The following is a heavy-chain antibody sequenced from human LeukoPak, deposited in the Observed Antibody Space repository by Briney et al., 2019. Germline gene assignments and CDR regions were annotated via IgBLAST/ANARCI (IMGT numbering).Heavy chain of an antibody. CDR3: ARLRSYDFWSGYYPIFDY. Sequence: SETLSLTCTVSGGSISSYYWSWIRQPPGKGLEWIGYIYYSGSTNYNPSLKSRVTIPVDTSKNQFSLKLSSVTAADTAVYYCARLRSYDFWSGYYPIFDYWGQGTLVTVSS. J-gene: IGHJ4*02. D-gene: IGHD3-3*01. CDR2: IYYSGST. V-gene: IGHV4-59*08. CDR1: GGSISSYY.